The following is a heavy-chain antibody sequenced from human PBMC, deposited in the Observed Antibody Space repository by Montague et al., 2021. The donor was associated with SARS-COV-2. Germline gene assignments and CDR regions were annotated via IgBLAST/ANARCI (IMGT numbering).Heavy chain of an antibody. CDR1: GGPITSYY. CDR3: ARESDGYPSGTQYFDL. D-gene: IGHD2-21*02. V-gene: IGHV4-59*01. Sequence: SETLSLTCAVSGGPITSYYWNWIRQPPGKGLEYIGYIYHSGSTTYNPSLKSRVTISVDTSKNQFSLKLTSVTAADTAVYFCARESDGYPSGTQYFDLWGRGTLVTVSS. CDR2: IYHSGST. J-gene: IGHJ2*01.